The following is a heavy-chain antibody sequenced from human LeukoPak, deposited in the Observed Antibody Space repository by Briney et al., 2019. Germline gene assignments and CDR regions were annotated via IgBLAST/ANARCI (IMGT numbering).Heavy chain of an antibody. J-gene: IGHJ4*02. CDR1: GFTFDDYA. Sequence: GGPLRLSCAASGFTFDDYAMQWVRQAPGKGLEWVSLISGDGGSTYYADSVKGRFTISRDNSKNSLYLQMNSLRTEDTALYYCAKDISLGRGWYYFDYWGQGTLVTVSS. D-gene: IGHD6-19*01. CDR2: ISGDGGST. V-gene: IGHV3-43*02. CDR3: AKDISLGRGWYYFDY.